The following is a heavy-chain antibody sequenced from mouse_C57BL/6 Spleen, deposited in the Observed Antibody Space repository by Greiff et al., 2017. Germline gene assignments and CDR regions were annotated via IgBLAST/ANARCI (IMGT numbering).Heavy chain of an antibody. CDR2: ISDGGSYT. V-gene: IGHV5-4*03. J-gene: IGHJ2*01. CDR1: GFTFSSYA. CDR3: ARRGGNFDYFDY. D-gene: IGHD2-1*01. Sequence: EVQVVESGGGLVKPGGSLKLSCAASGFTFSSYAMSWVRQTPEKRLEWVATISDGGSYTYYPDNVKGRFTISRDNAKNNLYLQMSHLKSEDTAMYYCARRGGNFDYFDYWGQGTTLTVSS.